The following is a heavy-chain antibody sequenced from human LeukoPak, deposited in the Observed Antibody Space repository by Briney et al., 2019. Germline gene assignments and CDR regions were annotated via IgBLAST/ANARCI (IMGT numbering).Heavy chain of an antibody. CDR3: AKSRVISSWYISCSDY. CDR1: GFTFSSYA. D-gene: IGHD6-13*01. Sequence: GGSLRLSCAASGFTFSSYAMSWVRQAPGRGLGWVSAISGSGGSTYYADSVKGRFTISRDNSKNTLYLQMNSLRAEDTAVYYCAKSRVISSWYISCSDYWGQGTLVTVSS. J-gene: IGHJ4*02. CDR2: ISGSGGST. V-gene: IGHV3-23*01.